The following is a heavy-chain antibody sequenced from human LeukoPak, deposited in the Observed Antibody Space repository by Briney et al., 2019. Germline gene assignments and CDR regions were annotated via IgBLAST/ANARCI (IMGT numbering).Heavy chain of an antibody. J-gene: IGHJ4*02. CDR3: ARDLGYYYDSSGYRTYYFDY. V-gene: IGHV4-59*02. Sequence: TSETLSLTCTVSGGSVSSYYWSWIRQPPGKGLEWIGYIYYSGSTNYNPSLKSRVTISVDTSKNQFSLKLSSVTAADKAVYYCARDLGYYYDSSGYRTYYFDYWGQGTLVTVSS. CDR2: IYYSGST. D-gene: IGHD3-22*01. CDR1: GGSVSSYY.